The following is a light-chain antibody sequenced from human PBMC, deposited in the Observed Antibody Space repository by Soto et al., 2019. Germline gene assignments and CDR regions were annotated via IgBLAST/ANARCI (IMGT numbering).Light chain of an antibody. V-gene: IGKV3-11*01. Sequence: EIVLTQFPATLSLSPGERATLSCRASQSVSSYLAWYQQKRGQAPRLLIYDSSNRATGIPARFSGSGSGTDFSLTISSLEPEDFAVYNCQQRSNWPLTFGGGTKVEIK. CDR2: DSS. J-gene: IGKJ4*01. CDR1: QSVSSY. CDR3: QQRSNWPLT.